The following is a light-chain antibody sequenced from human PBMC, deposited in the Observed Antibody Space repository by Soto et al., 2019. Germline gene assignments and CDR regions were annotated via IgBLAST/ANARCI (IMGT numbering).Light chain of an antibody. J-gene: IGKJ1*01. CDR2: DAS. Sequence: DIQMTQSPSTLSASVGDRVTLTCRASQSISSWLAWYKQKPGKAPKLLIYDASSLESGVPSRFRGSGSGTEFTLTISSLKPDDFATYYCQQYNSYSWTFGQGTKVDIK. CDR3: QQYNSYSWT. V-gene: IGKV1-5*01. CDR1: QSISSW.